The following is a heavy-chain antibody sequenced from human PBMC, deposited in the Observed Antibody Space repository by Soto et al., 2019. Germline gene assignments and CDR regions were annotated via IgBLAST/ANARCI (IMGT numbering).Heavy chain of an antibody. V-gene: IGHV2-5*02. D-gene: IGHD6-6*01. CDR3: ARSKYSVSSFDY. J-gene: IGHJ4*02. Sequence: PTLVNPTQTLTLTCTFSGFSLSTDDVGVGWIRQPPGKALDWLAVIYWDDDKRYSPSLKSRLTITKDTSKNQVLLTMTNMDPVDTATYFCARSKYSVSSFDYWGQGALVTVSS. CDR2: IYWDDDK. CDR1: GFSLSTDDVG.